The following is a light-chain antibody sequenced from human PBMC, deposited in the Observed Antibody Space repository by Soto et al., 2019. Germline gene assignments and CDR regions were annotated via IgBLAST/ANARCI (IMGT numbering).Light chain of an antibody. J-gene: IGKJ2*01. CDR2: GAS. V-gene: IGKV3-20*01. CDR1: QSVSSSY. Sequence: EIVLTQSPGTLSLSPGERATLSCRASQSVSSSYLAWYQQKPGQAPRLLIYGASSRATGIPDRFSGSGSGTDFTLTISRLESEYLAVYYCQHLRTFGQGTKLEIK. CDR3: QHLRT.